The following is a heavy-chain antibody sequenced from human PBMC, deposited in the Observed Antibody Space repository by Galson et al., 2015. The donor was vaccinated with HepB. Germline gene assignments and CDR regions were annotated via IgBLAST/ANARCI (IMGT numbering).Heavy chain of an antibody. CDR2: ISGSGGST. J-gene: IGHJ4*02. Sequence: SLRLSCAASGFTFSSYAMSWVRQAPGKGLEWVSGISGSGGSTYYADSVKGRFTISRDNSKNTLYLQMNSPRAEDTAVYYCAKAPYDRSGYYSDYWGQGTLVTVSS. CDR3: AKAPYDRSGYYSDY. CDR1: GFTFSSYA. D-gene: IGHD3-22*01. V-gene: IGHV3-23*01.